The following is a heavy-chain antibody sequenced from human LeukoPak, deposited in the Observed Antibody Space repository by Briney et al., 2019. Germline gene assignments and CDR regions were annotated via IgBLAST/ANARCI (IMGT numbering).Heavy chain of an antibody. J-gene: IGHJ3*02. CDR1: GYTLTELS. D-gene: IGHD2-21*02. CDR2: FDPEDGET. V-gene: IGHV1-24*01. CDR3: ATDFNSRAGDARNAFDI. Sequence: ASVKVSCKVSGYTLTELSMHWVRQAPGKGLEWMGGFDPEDGETIYAQKFQGRVTMTEDTSTDTAYMELSSLRSEDTAVYYCATDFNSRAGDARNAFDIWGQGTMVTVSS.